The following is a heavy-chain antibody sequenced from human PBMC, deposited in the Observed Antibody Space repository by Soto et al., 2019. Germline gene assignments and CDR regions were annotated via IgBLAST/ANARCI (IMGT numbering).Heavy chain of an antibody. J-gene: IGHJ4*02. V-gene: IGHV3-30*03. CDR1: GFTFSNYG. Sequence: GGSLRLSCAASGFTFSNYGMLWVRQAPGKGLEELAVISYDGTYNNYADSVKGRFTISRDNSKDTLYLQMNSLRTEDTAVYYCALGDYHGSGSYSAYWGQGT. CDR3: ALGDYHGSGSYSAY. D-gene: IGHD3-10*01. CDR2: ISYDGTYN.